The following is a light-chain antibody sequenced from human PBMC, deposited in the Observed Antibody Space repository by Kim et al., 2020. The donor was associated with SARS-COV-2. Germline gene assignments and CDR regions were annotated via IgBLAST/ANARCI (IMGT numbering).Light chain of an antibody. CDR2: AAS. V-gene: IGKV1-39*01. J-gene: IGKJ1*01. CDR1: QSISTY. Sequence: SVGDRVTITCRASQSISTYLNWYHQKPGKAPKLLIYAASNLQSGVPSRFSGSGSGTDFTLTISSLQPEDFATYYCQQSYSIPPWTFGQGTKVDIK. CDR3: QQSYSIPPWT.